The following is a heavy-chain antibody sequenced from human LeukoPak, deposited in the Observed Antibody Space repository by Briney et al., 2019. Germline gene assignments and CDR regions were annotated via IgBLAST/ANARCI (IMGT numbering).Heavy chain of an antibody. D-gene: IGHD3-22*01. CDR1: GYSFTTYW. CDR2: IYPGDSDT. CDR3: ARYSKNYYDVTGYFDL. V-gene: IGHV5-51*01. J-gene: IGHJ4*02. Sequence: GESLKISCKGSGYSFTTYWIGWVRQMPGKGLECLGVIYPGDSDTRYSPSFQGQVTISADKSISTAYLQWSSLKVSDTAIYYCARYSKNYYDVTGYFDLWGQGTLVTVSS.